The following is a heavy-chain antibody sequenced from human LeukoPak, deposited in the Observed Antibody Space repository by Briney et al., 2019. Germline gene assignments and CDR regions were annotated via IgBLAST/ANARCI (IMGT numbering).Heavy chain of an antibody. V-gene: IGHV1-2*02. Sequence: ASVKVSCKASGYTFTGYYMHWVRQAPGQGPEWMGWINPNSGGTNYAQKFQGRVTMTRDTSISTAYMELSRLRSDDTAVYYCARATYYYASGSHNWFDPWGQGTLVTASS. J-gene: IGHJ5*02. CDR2: INPNSGGT. D-gene: IGHD3-10*01. CDR3: ARATYYYASGSHNWFDP. CDR1: GYTFTGYY.